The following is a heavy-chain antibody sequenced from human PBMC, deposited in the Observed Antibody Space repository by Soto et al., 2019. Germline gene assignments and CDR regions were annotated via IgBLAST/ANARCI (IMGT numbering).Heavy chain of an antibody. Sequence: SGPTLVNPTETLTLTCTFPGFSLSTNGMRVSWIRQPPGKALEWLARIDWDDDKFYSASLKTRLTISKDTSKNQVVLTLTNMDPVDTATYYCTRMRGAGTGGDAFDIWGQGTEVTVSS. D-gene: IGHD1-1*01. CDR3: TRMRGAGTGGDAFDI. CDR2: IDWDDDK. J-gene: IGHJ3*02. CDR1: GFSLSTNGMR. V-gene: IGHV2-70*04.